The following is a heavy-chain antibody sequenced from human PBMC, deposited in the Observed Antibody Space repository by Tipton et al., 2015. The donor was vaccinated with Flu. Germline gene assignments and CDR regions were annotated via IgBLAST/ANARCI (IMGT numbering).Heavy chain of an antibody. CDR2: ISGGSNNI. CDR1: GFTFRTYT. D-gene: IGHD2-2*01. J-gene: IGHJ4*02. Sequence: GSLRLSCAASGFTFRTYTMNWVRQAPGKGLEWVSSISGGSNNIYYADSVRGRFTISGDNADNSLFLHMNSLRADDTAVYYCARDLVPAAPSDYWGRGTLVTVSS. CDR3: ARDLVPAAPSDY. V-gene: IGHV3-21*01.